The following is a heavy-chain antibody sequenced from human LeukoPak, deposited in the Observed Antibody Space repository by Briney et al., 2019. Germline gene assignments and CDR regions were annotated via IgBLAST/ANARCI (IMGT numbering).Heavy chain of an antibody. CDR3: ARYNCDFWSGYYPKDVYYYYYGMDV. CDR2: IIPIFGTA. D-gene: IGHD3-3*01. CDR1: GGTFSSYA. Sequence: ASVKVSCKASGGTFSSYAISWVRQAPGQGLEWMGGIIPIFGTANYAQKFQGRVTITADESTSTAYMELSSLRSEDTAVYYCARYNCDFWSGYYPKDVYYYYYGMDVWGQGTTVTVSS. J-gene: IGHJ6*02. V-gene: IGHV1-69*13.